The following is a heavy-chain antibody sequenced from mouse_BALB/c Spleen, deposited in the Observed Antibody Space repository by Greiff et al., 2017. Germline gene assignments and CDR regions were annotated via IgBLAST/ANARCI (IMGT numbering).Heavy chain of an antibody. V-gene: IGHV5-12-2*01. CDR2: ISNGGGST. J-gene: IGHJ1*01. CDR1: GFTFSSYT. D-gene: IGHD3-3*01. Sequence: EVKLVESGGGLVQPGGSLKLSCAASGFTFSSYTMSWVRQTPEKRLEWVAYISNGGGSTYYPDTVKGRFTISRDNAKNTLYLQMSSLKSEDTAMYYCARRALPRGYFDVWGAGTTVTVSS. CDR3: ARRALPRGYFDV.